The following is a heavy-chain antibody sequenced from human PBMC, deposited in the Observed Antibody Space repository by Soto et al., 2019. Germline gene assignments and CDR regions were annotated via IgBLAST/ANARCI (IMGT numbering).Heavy chain of an antibody. Sequence: QVQLVQSGAEVKKPESSVKVSCKAPGGTFSTYAISWVRQAPGQGLEWMGGIIPMFGTANYAQRFHDRVTITADESTNTVYMELSSLRSEDTAVYFCASGIQLWLRRINSGYSGWGQGTLVTVSS. CDR2: IIPMFGTA. CDR1: GGTFSTYA. D-gene: IGHD5-18*01. V-gene: IGHV1-69*12. J-gene: IGHJ4*02. CDR3: ASGIQLWLRRINSGYSG.